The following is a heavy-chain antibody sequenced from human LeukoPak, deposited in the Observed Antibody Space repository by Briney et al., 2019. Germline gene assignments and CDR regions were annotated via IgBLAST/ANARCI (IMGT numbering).Heavy chain of an antibody. CDR1: GGTFSSYA. CDR3: ASRSGWYDYYYGKDV. V-gene: IGHV1-69*01. CDR2: IIPIFGTA. J-gene: IGHJ6*02. Sequence: SVKVSCKASGGTFSSYAISWVRQAPGQGLEWMGGIIPIFGTANYAQKFQGRVTITADESTSTAYMELSSLRSEDTAVYYCASRSGWYDYYYGKDVWGQGTTVTVSS. D-gene: IGHD6-19*01.